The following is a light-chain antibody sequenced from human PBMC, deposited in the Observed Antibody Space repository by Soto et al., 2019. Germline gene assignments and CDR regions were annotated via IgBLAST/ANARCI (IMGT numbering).Light chain of an antibody. CDR2: AAS. J-gene: IGKJ4*01. V-gene: IGKV1-27*01. CDR3: QKYDSAPLT. CDR1: QGIRNF. Sequence: DIQMTQSPSSLSASVGVRVTITCRASQGIRNFLAWYQQKPGKAPKLLTYAASTLQSGVPSRFTGSGSGTEFTLTISSLQPEDVATYYCQKYDSAPLTFGGGTKVEIK.